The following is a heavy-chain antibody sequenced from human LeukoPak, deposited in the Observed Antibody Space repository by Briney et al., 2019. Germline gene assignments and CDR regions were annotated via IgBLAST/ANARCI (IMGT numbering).Heavy chain of an antibody. J-gene: IGHJ4*02. D-gene: IGHD2-15*01. Sequence: SETLSLTCTVSGYSISSGYYWGWIRQPPGKGLEWIGSIYHSGSTYYNPSLKSRVTISVDRSKNQFSLKLSSVTAADTAVYYCARSTGWALLTYFDYWGQGTLVTVSS. CDR3: ARSTGWALLTYFDY. CDR2: IYHSGST. CDR1: GYSISSGYY. V-gene: IGHV4-38-2*02.